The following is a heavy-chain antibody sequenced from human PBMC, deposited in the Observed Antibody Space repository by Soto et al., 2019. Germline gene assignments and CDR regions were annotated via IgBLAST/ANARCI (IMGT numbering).Heavy chain of an antibody. CDR3: AGYSPYYDSSGYDY. CDR2: IYYSGST. J-gene: IGHJ4*02. V-gene: IGHV4-39*01. CDR1: GGSISSSSYY. Sequence: SETLSLTCTVSGGSISSSSYYWGWIRQPPGKGLEWIGSIYYSGSTYYNPSLKSRVTISVDTSKNQFSLKLSSVTAADTAVYYCAGYSPYYDSSGYDYWGQGTLVTVS. D-gene: IGHD3-22*01.